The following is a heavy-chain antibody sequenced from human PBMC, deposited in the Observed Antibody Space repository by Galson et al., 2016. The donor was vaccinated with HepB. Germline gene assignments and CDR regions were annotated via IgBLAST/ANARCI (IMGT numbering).Heavy chain of an antibody. CDR1: GYTFSNYW. V-gene: IGHV5-51*01. D-gene: IGHD6-13*01. CDR3: ARRVNSWSHHDY. J-gene: IGHJ4*02. Sequence: QSGAEVKKPGESLRISCNGSGYTFSNYWIGWVRQMPGKGLEWMGVIYPGDSDTRYSPSFRGQVTISVDKSIATAYLQWSSLEASDTAIYFCARRVNSWSHHDYWGQGTLVTVSA. CDR2: IYPGDSDT.